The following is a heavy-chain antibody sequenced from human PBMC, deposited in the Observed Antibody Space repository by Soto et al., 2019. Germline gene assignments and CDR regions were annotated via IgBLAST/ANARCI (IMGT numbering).Heavy chain of an antibody. D-gene: IGHD1-26*01. CDR3: AHRACGNYCFDN. J-gene: IGHJ4*02. CDR2: IFWDDDK. Sequence: HITLKESGPTLVKTTQNLTLTCTFSGFSLSLSGAGVGWIRQPPGKALQWLALIFWDDDKRYSPSLRTRLTITRNTSDNQVVLTMATMDPVDTATYYCAHRACGNYCFDNWGQGTLGTVSS. V-gene: IGHV2-5*02. CDR1: GFSLSLSGAG.